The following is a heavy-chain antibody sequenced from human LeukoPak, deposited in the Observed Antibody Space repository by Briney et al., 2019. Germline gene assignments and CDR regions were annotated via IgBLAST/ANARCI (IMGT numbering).Heavy chain of an antibody. CDR2: IWYDGSNK. J-gene: IGHJ4*02. Sequence: TGGSLRLSCAASGFTFSSYGMHWVRQAPGKGLEWVAVIWYDGSNKYYADSVKGRFTISRDNSKNTLYLQMNSLRAEDTAVYYCAKDWGQTYYYDSSGYYSGGCWGQGTLVTVSS. CDR3: AKDWGQTYYYDSSGYYSGGC. V-gene: IGHV3-33*06. CDR1: GFTFSSYG. D-gene: IGHD3-22*01.